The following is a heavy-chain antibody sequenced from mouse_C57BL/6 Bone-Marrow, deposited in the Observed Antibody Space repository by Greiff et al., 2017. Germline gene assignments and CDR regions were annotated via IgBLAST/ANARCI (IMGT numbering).Heavy chain of an antibody. D-gene: IGHD3-2*02. CDR2: IYPGSGST. J-gene: IGHJ3*01. CDR3: ARRRADSSGYVAWFAY. CDR1: GYTFTSYW. Sequence: QVQLQQPGAELVKPGASVKMSCKASGYTFTSYWITWVKQRPGQGLEWIGDIYPGSGSTNYNEKFKSKATLTVDTSSSTAYMQLSSLTSEDSAVYYGARRRADSSGYVAWFAYWGQGTLVTVSA. V-gene: IGHV1-55*01.